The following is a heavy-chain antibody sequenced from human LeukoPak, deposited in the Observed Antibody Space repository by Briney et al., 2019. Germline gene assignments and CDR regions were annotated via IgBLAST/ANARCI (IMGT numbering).Heavy chain of an antibody. Sequence: GGSLRLSCAASGFTFDDYAMHWVRQAPGKGLEWVSLISWDGGSTYYADSVKGRFTISRDNSKNTLYLQMNSLRAEDTAVYYCAKDLPVMITPGDAFDIWGQGTMVTVSS. CDR3: AKDLPVMITPGDAFDI. J-gene: IGHJ3*02. V-gene: IGHV3-43D*04. D-gene: IGHD3-16*01. CDR2: ISWDGGST. CDR1: GFTFDDYA.